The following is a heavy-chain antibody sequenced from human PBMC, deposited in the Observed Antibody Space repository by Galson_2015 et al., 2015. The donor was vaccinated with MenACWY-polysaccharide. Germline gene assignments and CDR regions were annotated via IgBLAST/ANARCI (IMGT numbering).Heavy chain of an antibody. V-gene: IGHV3-33*01. CDR1: GFTFSSYG. Sequence: SLRLSCAASGFTFSSYGMHWVRQAPGKGLDWVALIWSNGINTYYADSVKGRFTISRDNSKNTLYLQMNSLRTEDTAVYYCATEIIGLAVHDVFYIWGRRTMLPVSS. J-gene: IGHJ3*02. D-gene: IGHD6-19*01. CDR3: ATEIIGLAVHDVFYI. CDR2: IWSNGINT.